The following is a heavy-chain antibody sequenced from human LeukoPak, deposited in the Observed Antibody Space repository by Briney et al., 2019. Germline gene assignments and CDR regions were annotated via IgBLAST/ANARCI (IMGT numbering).Heavy chain of an antibody. Sequence: GGSLRLSCAASGFTFRSYDMNWVRQAPGKGLEWVAVISYDGSNKYYADSVKGRFTISRDNSKNTLYLQMNSLRAEDTAVYYCAKDRGYYYYYGMDVWGQGTTVTVSS. D-gene: IGHD5-24*01. J-gene: IGHJ6*02. CDR2: ISYDGSNK. CDR1: GFTFRSYD. V-gene: IGHV3-30*18. CDR3: AKDRGYYYYYGMDV.